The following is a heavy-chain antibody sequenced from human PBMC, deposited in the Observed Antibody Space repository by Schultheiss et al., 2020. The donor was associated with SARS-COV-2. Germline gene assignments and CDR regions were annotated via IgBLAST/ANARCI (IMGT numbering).Heavy chain of an antibody. CDR1: GFTFSSSG. D-gene: IGHD3-3*01. CDR3: ARVHYDFWSGYPPYFDY. CDR2: IYNDGSTT. Sequence: GESLKISCAASGFTFSSSGMHWVRQAPGKGLEWVAFIYNDGSTTYYSDSVKGRFTISRDNSKNTLYLQMSSLRAEDTSIYYCARVHYDFWSGYPPYFDYWGQGTLVTVSS. V-gene: IGHV3-33*01. J-gene: IGHJ4*02.